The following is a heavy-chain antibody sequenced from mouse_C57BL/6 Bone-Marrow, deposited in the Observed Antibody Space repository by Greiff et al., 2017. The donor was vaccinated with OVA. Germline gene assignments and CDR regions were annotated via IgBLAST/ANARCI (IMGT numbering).Heavy chain of an antibody. Sequence: VKVVESGPGLVQPSQSLSITCTVSGFSLTSYGVHWVRQSPGKGLEWLGVIWSGGSTDYNAAFISRLSISKDNSKSQVFFKMNSLKADDTAIYYGARNGYDVYWYFDVWGTGTTVTVSS. V-gene: IGHV2-2*01. CDR2: IWSGGST. J-gene: IGHJ1*03. CDR1: GFSLTSYG. D-gene: IGHD2-2*01. CDR3: ARNGYDVYWYFDV.